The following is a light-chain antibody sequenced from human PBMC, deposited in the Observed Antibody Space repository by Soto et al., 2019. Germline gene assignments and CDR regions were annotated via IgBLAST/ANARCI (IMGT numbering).Light chain of an antibody. CDR2: KAS. CDR1: QSISKW. V-gene: IGKV1-5*03. Sequence: DIQMTQSPSTLSAAVGDRVTITCRASQSISKWLAWYQQKPGKAPKLLIYKASTLETGVPSRFSGSGSGTEFTLTISTLQPDDFATYYCQQSGYTFGQGTKLEIK. CDR3: QQSGYT. J-gene: IGKJ2*01.